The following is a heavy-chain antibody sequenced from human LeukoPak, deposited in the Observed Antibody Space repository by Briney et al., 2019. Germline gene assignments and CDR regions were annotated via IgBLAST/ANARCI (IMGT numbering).Heavy chain of an antibody. Sequence: SETLSLTCTVSGGSISSYYWSWLRQPPGKGLEWIGYIYYSGSTNYNPSLKSRVTISVDTSKNQFSLKLSSVTAADTAVYYCASLQYSREDWFDPWGQGTLVTVSS. V-gene: IGHV4-59*01. CDR3: ASLQYSREDWFDP. D-gene: IGHD6-19*01. CDR2: IYYSGST. CDR1: GGSISSYY. J-gene: IGHJ5*02.